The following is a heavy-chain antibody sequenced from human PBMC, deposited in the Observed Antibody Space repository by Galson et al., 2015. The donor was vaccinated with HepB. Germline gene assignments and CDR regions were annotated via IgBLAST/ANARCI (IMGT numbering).Heavy chain of an antibody. D-gene: IGHD1/OR15-1a*01. CDR3: AQTSYWYFDL. CDR2: ISDTGTTI. J-gene: IGHJ2*01. CDR1: GFIFSRYT. V-gene: IGHV3-48*01. Sequence: SLRLSCAASGFIFSRYTMNWVRQAPGKGLEWVSYISDTGTTIYYADSVKGRFTISRDNAQNLLYLQMSSLRAEDTAVYYCAQTSYWYFDLWGRGTLVTVSS.